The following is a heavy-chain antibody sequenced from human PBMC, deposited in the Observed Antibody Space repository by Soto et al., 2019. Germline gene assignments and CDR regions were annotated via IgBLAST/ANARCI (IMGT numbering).Heavy chain of an antibody. CDR2: IYPGDSDT. V-gene: IGHV5-51*01. CDR1: GYSFTSYW. CDR3: ARSGIAAAGTGPTSYYYYYGMDV. Sequence: PGESLKISCKGSGYSFTSYWIGWVRQMPGKGLEWMGIIYPGDSDTRYSPSFQGQVTISADKSISTAYLQWSSLKASDTAMYYCARSGIAAAGTGPTSYYYYYGMDVWGQGTTVTVSS. J-gene: IGHJ6*02. D-gene: IGHD6-13*01.